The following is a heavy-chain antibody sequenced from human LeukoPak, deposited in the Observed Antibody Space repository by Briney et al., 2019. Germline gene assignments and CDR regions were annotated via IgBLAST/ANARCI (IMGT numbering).Heavy chain of an antibody. Sequence: ASVKVSCKASGYPFTSYDINWVRQATGQGLEWMGWMNPNSGNTGYAQRFQGRVTITRNTSISTAYMELSSLRSEDTAIYYCARDNSVGDNAWWFDPWGQGTLVTVSS. CDR2: MNPNSGNT. CDR3: ARDNSVGDNAWWFDP. V-gene: IGHV1-8*03. J-gene: IGHJ5*02. D-gene: IGHD1-26*01. CDR1: GYPFTSYD.